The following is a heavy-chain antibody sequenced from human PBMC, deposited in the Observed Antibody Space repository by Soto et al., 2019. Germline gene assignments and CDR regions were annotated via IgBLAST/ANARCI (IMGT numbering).Heavy chain of an antibody. D-gene: IGHD3-3*01. V-gene: IGHV1-69*18. CDR3: ARGSEEWSNLGFFDS. CDR1: GGTFTTYS. Sequence: QVPLVQSGAEVKKPGSSVQVSCKASGGTFTTYSFIWVRQAPGQGLQWLGSVSPPIESPNYAQKFQDRVTISADESTRPAFWELSSLRSDDTAVYFCARGSEEWSNLGFFDSWGQGTLVTVSS. J-gene: IGHJ4*02. CDR2: VSPPIESP.